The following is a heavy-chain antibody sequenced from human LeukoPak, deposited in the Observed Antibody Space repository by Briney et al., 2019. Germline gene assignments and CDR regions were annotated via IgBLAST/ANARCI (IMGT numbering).Heavy chain of an antibody. CDR1: GASVSSYY. Sequence: SETLSLTCTVSGASVSSYYWSWIRQPPGKGLEWIGYNTYFGSASYNPSLKSRVTISVDTSKNQFSLKLSSVTAADTAVYYCARDTPGGYDFWWFDPWGQGTLVTVSS. CDR2: NTYFGSA. CDR3: ARDTPGGYDFWWFDP. V-gene: IGHV4-59*02. J-gene: IGHJ5*02. D-gene: IGHD5-12*01.